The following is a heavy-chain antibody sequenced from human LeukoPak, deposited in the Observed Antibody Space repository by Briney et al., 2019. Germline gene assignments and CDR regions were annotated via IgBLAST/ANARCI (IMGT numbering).Heavy chain of an antibody. CDR2: IYYSGST. CDR3: ARAPYYYYMDV. J-gene: IGHJ6*03. Sequence: SETLSLTCTVSGGSISSYYWSWIRQPPGKGLEWIGYIYYSGSTSYSPSLKSRVTISVDTSKNQFSLKLSSLTAADTAVYYCARAPYYYYMDVWGKGTTVTVSS. V-gene: IGHV4-59*13. CDR1: GGSISSYY.